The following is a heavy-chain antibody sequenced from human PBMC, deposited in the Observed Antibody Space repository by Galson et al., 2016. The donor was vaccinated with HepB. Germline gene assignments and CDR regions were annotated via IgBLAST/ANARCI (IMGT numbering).Heavy chain of an antibody. CDR3: ARADWGSSGAFDI. Sequence: LSLTCTVSGDSISSSDCYWSWIRQPPGQGLEWIGYIFYSGSAYYNPSLKSRVAISVDTSRNQFSLKLSSVTAADAAIYYCARADWGSSGAFDIWGPGTMVTVSS. D-gene: IGHD7-27*01. CDR2: IFYSGSA. CDR1: GDSISSSDCY. J-gene: IGHJ3*02. V-gene: IGHV4-30-4*01.